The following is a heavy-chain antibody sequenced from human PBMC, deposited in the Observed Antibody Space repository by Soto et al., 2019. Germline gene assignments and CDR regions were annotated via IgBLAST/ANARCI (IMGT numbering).Heavy chain of an antibody. V-gene: IGHV1-69*02. D-gene: IGHD2-2*01. Sequence: SVKVSCKASGGTFSSYTISWVRQAPGQGLEWMGRIIPILGIANYAQKFQGRVTITADKSTSTAYMELSSLRSEDTDVYYCARSCSNTSCYVDDFDIWCQGT. CDR2: IIPILGIA. CDR3: ARSCSNTSCYVDDFDI. J-gene: IGHJ3*02. CDR1: GGTFSSYT.